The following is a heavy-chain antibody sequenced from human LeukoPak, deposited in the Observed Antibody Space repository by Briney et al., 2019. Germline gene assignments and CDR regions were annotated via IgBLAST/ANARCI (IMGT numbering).Heavy chain of an antibody. CDR1: GYTFTSYD. J-gene: IGHJ4*02. D-gene: IGHD3-22*01. CDR2: MNPNSGNT. CDR3: ARGGDSSGAIDY. Sequence: ASVKVSCKASGYTFTSYDINWVRQATGQGLEWMGWMNPNSGNTGYAQKFQGRVTITRNTSISTAYMELSSLRSEDTAVYYCARGGDSSGAIDYWGQGTLVTVSS. V-gene: IGHV1-8*03.